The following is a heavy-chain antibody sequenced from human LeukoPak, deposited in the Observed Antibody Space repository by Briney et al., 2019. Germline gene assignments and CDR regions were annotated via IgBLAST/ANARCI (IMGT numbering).Heavy chain of an antibody. D-gene: IGHD1-1*01. J-gene: IGHJ4*02. CDR3: ARSLTTLTYEGY. CDR2: INSGSTYT. Sequence: SLRLSCAASGFTFSSYMMNWVRQAPGKGLEWVSSINSGSTYTYYTESVKGRFTVSRDNAKNSLFLQMNSLRAEDTAIYYCARSLTTLTYEGYWGQGTLVTVSS. CDR1: GFTFSSYM. V-gene: IGHV3-21*01.